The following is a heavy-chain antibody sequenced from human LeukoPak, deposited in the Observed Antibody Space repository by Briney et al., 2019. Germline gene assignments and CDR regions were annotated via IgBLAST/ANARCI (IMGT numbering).Heavy chain of an antibody. CDR1: GFTFGAYG. CDR3: SRGLGSGNPVDI. Sequence: GGSLRLSRAASGFTFGAYGMSWFRQAPGKGLEWVGSIRSKTYGGTAEYAASVKGRFTISRDDSKSIAYLQMNSLKAEDTAVYYCSRGLGSGNPVDIWGQGTMVTVS. J-gene: IGHJ3*02. CDR2: IRSKTYGGTA. V-gene: IGHV3-49*03. D-gene: IGHD3-10*01.